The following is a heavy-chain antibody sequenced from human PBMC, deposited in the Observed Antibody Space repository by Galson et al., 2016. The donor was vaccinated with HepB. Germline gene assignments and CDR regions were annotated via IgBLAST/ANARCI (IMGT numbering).Heavy chain of an antibody. CDR2: LGPAGDP. D-gene: IGHD6-19*01. V-gene: IGHV3-13*05. J-gene: IGHJ4*02. CDR3: ARDRIPVTGTDYFDY. Sequence: SLRLSCATAGFRLICIHMHSVRQSTGKGLGWVSPLGPAGDPSYPASVKGRFTVARDNSKSTLYLQMNSLRLEDTAVYYCARDRIPVTGTDYFDYWGQGALVTVSS. CDR1: GFRLICIH.